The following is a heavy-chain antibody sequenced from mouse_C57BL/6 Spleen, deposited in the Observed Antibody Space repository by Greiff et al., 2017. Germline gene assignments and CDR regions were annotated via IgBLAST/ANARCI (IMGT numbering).Heavy chain of an antibody. V-gene: IGHV1-50*01. Sequence: QVQLQQPGAELVKPGASVKLSCKASGYTFTSYWMQWVKQRPGQGLEWIGEIDPSDSYTNYNQKFKGKATLTVDTSSSTAYMQLSSLTSEDSAVYYCARHDSYPLYWGQGTLVTVSA. CDR2: IDPSDSYT. D-gene: IGHD5-1*01. J-gene: IGHJ3*01. CDR3: ARHDSYPLY. CDR1: GYTFTSYW.